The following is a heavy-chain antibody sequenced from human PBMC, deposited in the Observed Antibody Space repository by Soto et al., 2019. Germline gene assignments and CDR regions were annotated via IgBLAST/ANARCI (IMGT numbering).Heavy chain of an antibody. CDR3: ARGPPFDP. CDR1: GGSIGSGGYS. J-gene: IGHJ5*02. CDR2: IYHSGST. Sequence: SETLSLTCAVSGGSIGSGGYSWSWIRQPPGKGLEWIGYIYHSGSTYYNPSLKSRVTISVDRSKNQFSLKLSSVTAADTAVYYCARGPPFDPWGQGTLVTVSS. V-gene: IGHV4-30-2*01.